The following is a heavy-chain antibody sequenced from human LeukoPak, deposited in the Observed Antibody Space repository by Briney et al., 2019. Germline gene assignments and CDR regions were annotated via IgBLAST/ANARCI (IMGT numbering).Heavy chain of an antibody. CDR1: GGSFSGYS. D-gene: IGHD5-18*01. CDR3: ARKAYTAMAARHHTTLDY. J-gene: IGHJ4*02. CDR2: IYYSGST. Sequence: SETLSLTCAVYGGSFSGYSWNWIRQPPGKGLEWIGSIYYSGSTYYNPSLKSRVTISVDTSKNQFSLKLSSVTAADTAVYYCARKAYTAMAARHHTTLDYWGQGTLVTVSS. V-gene: IGHV4-34*01.